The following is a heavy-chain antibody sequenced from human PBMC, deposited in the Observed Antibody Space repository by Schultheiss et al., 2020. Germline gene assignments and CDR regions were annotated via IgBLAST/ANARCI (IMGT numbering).Heavy chain of an antibody. CDR3: ARGQWLTGDPVDYFDY. Sequence: GGSLRLSCAASGFTFSSYAMHWVRQAPGKGLEYVSAISSNGGSTYYADSVKGRFTISRDNSKNTLYLQMGSLRAEDMAVYYCARGQWLTGDPVDYFDYWGQGTLVTVS. CDR1: GFTFSSYA. V-gene: IGHV3-64*02. CDR2: ISSNGGST. D-gene: IGHD7-27*01. J-gene: IGHJ4*02.